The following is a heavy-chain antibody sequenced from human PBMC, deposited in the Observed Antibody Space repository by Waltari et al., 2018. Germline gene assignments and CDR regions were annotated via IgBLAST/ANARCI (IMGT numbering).Heavy chain of an antibody. D-gene: IGHD5-12*01. Sequence: QLQLQESGPGLVKPSETLYLTCTVPGGSISSSRYYWGWIRQSPGKGLEWIGSIYYSGSTYYNPTLKSRVTISGDTSKNQFSLKLSSVTAADTAVYYCARHWKRSGYRFDPWGQGTLVTVSS. J-gene: IGHJ5*02. V-gene: IGHV4-39*01. CDR2: IYYSGST. CDR3: ARHWKRSGYRFDP. CDR1: GGSISSSRYY.